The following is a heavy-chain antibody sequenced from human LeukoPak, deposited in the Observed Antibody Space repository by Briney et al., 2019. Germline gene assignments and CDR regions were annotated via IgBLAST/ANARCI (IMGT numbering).Heavy chain of an antibody. CDR2: ISYDGSNT. CDR1: GFTFSSYG. D-gene: IGHD3-9*01. Sequence: GGSLTLSCAASGFTFSSYGMHWVRQAPGKGLEWGAVISYDGSNTYYADSVKGRFTISRDNSKNTLYLQMNSLRAEDTAVYYCAKDRPDMLTVDYYYYGMDVWGQGTTVTISS. V-gene: IGHV3-30*18. J-gene: IGHJ6*02. CDR3: AKDRPDMLTVDYYYYGMDV.